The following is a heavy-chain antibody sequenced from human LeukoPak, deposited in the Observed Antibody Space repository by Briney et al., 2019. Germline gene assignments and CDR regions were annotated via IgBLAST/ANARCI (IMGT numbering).Heavy chain of an antibody. D-gene: IGHD6-19*01. V-gene: IGHV4-34*01. CDR2: INHSGST. Sequence: ASETLSLTCAVYGGSFSGYYWSWIRQPPGKGLEWIGEINHSGSTNYNPSLKSRVTISVDTSKNQFSLKLSSVTAADTAVYYCARMAVAGGYNWFDPWGQGTLVTVSS. J-gene: IGHJ5*02. CDR1: GGSFSGYY. CDR3: ARMAVAGGYNWFDP.